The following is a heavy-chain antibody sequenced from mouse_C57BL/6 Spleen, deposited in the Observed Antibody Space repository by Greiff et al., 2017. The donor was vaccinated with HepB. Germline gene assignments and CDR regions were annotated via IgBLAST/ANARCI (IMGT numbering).Heavy chain of an antibody. CDR3: ARRSITTVVAPYFDY. D-gene: IGHD1-1*01. V-gene: IGHV1-64*01. J-gene: IGHJ2*01. CDR2: IHPNSGST. CDR1: GYTFTGYW. Sequence: VQLQQPGAELVKPGASVKLSCKASGYTFTGYWMHWVKQRPGQGLEWIGMIHPNSGSTNYNEKFKSKATLTVDKSSSTAYMQLSSLTSEDSAVYYCARRSITTVVAPYFDYWGQGTTLTVSS.